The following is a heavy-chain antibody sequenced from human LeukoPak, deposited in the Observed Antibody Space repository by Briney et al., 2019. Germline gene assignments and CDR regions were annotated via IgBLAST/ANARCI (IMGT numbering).Heavy chain of an antibody. CDR2: IIPIFGTA. CDR3: ASPAVIVPPSPQPFDY. V-gene: IGHV1-69*13. CDR1: GGTFSSYA. Sequence: ASVKVSCKASGGTFSSYAISWVRQAPGQGLEWVGGIIPIFGTANYAQKLQGRVTITADESTSTAYMELSSLRSEDTAIYYCASPAVIVPPSPQPFDYWGQGTLVTVSS. J-gene: IGHJ4*02. D-gene: IGHD2/OR15-2a*01.